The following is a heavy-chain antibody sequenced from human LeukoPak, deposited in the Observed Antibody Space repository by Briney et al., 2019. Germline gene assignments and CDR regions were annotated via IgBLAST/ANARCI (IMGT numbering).Heavy chain of an antibody. J-gene: IGHJ4*02. V-gene: IGHV3-73*01. CDR2: IRSKANSYAT. CDR3: AKAGPLYRFLHYYDSSGFYYFDY. CDR1: GFTFSGSA. D-gene: IGHD3-22*01. Sequence: GGSLRLSCAASGFTFSGSAMHWVRQASGKGLEWVGCIRSKANSYATAYAASVKGRFTISRDDSKNTLYLQMNSLRAEDTAVYYCAKAGPLYRFLHYYDSSGFYYFDYWGQGTLVTVSS.